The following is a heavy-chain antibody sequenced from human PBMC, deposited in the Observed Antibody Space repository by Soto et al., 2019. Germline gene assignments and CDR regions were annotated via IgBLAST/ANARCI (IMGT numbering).Heavy chain of an antibody. J-gene: IGHJ5*02. D-gene: IGHD4-4*01. V-gene: IGHV1-69*08. CDR1: GGTFSTYT. CDR3: AGDPDSHYNDSHASSYP. CDR2: IIPIIGII. Sequence: QVQLVQSGAEVKKPGSSVKVSCKASGGTFSTYTITWVRQAPGQGLEWMGRIIPIIGIINYAQKFQGRVILSADKFKGTAYMELTGLRSDDTAVYYCAGDPDSHYNDSHASSYPWGQGTLVTVSS.